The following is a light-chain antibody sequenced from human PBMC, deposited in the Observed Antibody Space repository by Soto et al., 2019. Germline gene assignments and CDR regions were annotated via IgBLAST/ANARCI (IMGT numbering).Light chain of an antibody. V-gene: IGKV1-39*01. CDR2: AAS. CDR1: QSISSY. CDR3: QQSYSTSALT. J-gene: IGKJ4*01. Sequence: IQMTQSPSSLSASVGDRVTITCRASQSISSYLNWYQQKPGKAPKLLIYAASSLQSGVPSRFSGSGAATEFTLTISSLQPEDFATYYCQQSYSTSALTFGGGTKVEIK.